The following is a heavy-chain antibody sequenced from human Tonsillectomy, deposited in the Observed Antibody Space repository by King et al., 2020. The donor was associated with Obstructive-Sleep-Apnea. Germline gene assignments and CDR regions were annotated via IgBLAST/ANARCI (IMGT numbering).Heavy chain of an antibody. J-gene: IGHJ4*02. Sequence: QLQESGPGLVKPSQTLSLTCTVSGDSISSGTYYWSWIRQHPGKGLEWIGYIYYSGSTYYNPSLESRVTISVDTSKNQFSLKLSSVTAADTAVYYCAREPGGSGYFYFDYWGQGTLVTVSS. V-gene: IGHV4-31*03. CDR2: IYYSGST. CDR3: AREPGGSGYFYFDY. CDR1: GDSISSGTYY. D-gene: IGHD3-22*01.